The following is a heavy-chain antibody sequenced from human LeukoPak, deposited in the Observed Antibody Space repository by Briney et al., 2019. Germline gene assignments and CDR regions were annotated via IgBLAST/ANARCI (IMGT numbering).Heavy chain of an antibody. D-gene: IGHD2-2*03. CDR3: ARLDVVWRDFDY. J-gene: IGHJ4*02. Sequence: SETLSLTCTVSGGSISSSSYYWGWIRQPPGKGLEWIGSIYYSGSTYYNPSLKSRVTISVDTSKNQFSLKLSSVTAADTAVYYCARLDVVWRDFDYWGQGTLVTVSS. CDR2: IYYSGST. V-gene: IGHV4-39*07. CDR1: GGSISSSSYY.